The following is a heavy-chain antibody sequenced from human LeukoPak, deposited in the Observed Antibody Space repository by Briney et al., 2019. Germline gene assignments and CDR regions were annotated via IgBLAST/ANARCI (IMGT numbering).Heavy chain of an antibody. CDR3: ARGPSIRYYDGSGYYYFDY. CDR1: GGFFSDYY. D-gene: IGHD3-22*01. CDR2: INHSGST. V-gene: IGHV4-34*01. J-gene: IGHJ4*02. Sequence: SETLSLTCAVYGGFFSDYYWTWIRQPPGKGLEWIGEINHSGSTNYNPSLKIRVSISVQTSKNQFSLTLDSVTAADTAVYYCARGPSIRYYDGSGYYYFDYWGQGTLVT.